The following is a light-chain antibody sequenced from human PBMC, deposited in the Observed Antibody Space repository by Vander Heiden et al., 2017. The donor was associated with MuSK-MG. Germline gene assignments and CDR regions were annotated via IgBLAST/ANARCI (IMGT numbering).Light chain of an antibody. CDR1: QSISSW. V-gene: IGKV1-5*03. Sequence: DIQMTQSPSTLSAFVGDRVTITCRASQSISSWLAWYQQKPGKAPKLLIYKASTLESGVPSRFSGSGSGTEFTLTISSLQPDDSATYYCQQDNSYRAFGQGTKVEIK. CDR2: KAS. CDR3: QQDNSYRA. J-gene: IGKJ1*01.